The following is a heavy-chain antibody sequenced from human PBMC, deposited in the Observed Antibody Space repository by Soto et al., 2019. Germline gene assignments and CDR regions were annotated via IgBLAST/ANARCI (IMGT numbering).Heavy chain of an antibody. Sequence: QVQLVQSGAEVKKPGASVKVSCKASGYTFTSYGISWVRQAPGQGLEWMGWISAANGNTNYAQKLQGRVTMTTDTSTSNAYMELRSLRSDDTAVYYCARATGYRYGYPPSYSYYGMDVWGQGTTVTVSS. J-gene: IGHJ6*02. CDR3: ARATGYRYGYPPSYSYYGMDV. V-gene: IGHV1-18*01. CDR2: ISAANGNT. D-gene: IGHD5-18*01. CDR1: GYTFTSYG.